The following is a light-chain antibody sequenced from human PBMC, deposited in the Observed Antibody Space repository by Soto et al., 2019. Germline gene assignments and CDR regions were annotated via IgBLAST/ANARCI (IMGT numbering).Light chain of an antibody. V-gene: IGKV1-5*03. CDR2: KAS. J-gene: IGKJ5*01. CDR1: QSISSW. Sequence: DIQMTQSPSTLSASVGDRVTITCRASQSISSWLAWYQQKPGKAPNLLIYKASSLESGVPSRFSGSGSGTDFTLTISSLQPVDFAPYYCQQYESYSVTFGQGTRLEIK. CDR3: QQYESYSVT.